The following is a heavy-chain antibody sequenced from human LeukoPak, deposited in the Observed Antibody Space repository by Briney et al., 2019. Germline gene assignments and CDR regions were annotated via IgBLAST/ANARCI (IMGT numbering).Heavy chain of an antibody. Sequence: TPSETLSLTCTVSGVSMSNYYWSWIRQPPGKGLEWVGYIYYSGSSNYNPSLKSRVTISGDTSKNQFSLRLSSVTAADTAVYFCARSLLGAAHHFDYWGQGTLVTVSS. D-gene: IGHD6-6*01. J-gene: IGHJ4*02. CDR3: ARSLLGAAHHFDY. CDR1: GVSMSNYY. V-gene: IGHV4-59*08. CDR2: IYYSGSS.